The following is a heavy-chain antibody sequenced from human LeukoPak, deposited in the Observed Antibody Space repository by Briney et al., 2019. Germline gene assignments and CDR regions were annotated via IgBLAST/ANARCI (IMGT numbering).Heavy chain of an antibody. CDR2: IGEDGSEK. CDR3: ARGFMWHVY. CDR1: GFTFSSYW. J-gene: IGHJ4*02. Sequence: AGESLKISCAASGFTFSSYWMTWVRQAPGKGLERVANIGEDGSEKYYVDSVKGRFTISRDNAKNSLFLQMNSLRAEDTAVYFCARGFMWHVYWGQGTLVTVSS. V-gene: IGHV3-7*05. D-gene: IGHD2-21*01.